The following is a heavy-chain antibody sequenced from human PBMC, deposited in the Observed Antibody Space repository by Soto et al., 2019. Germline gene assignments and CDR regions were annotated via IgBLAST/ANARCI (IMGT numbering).Heavy chain of an antibody. J-gene: IGHJ5*01. Sequence: GGSLRLSCAASRFTFSSYGMHWVRQAPGEGLEWVTVISSDGSIKYYTDSVKGRFTISRDNSKNTLYLQMNSLRGEDTAVYYCAKGVSQTATYNWLDSWGQGTLVTVSS. CDR2: ISSDGSIK. V-gene: IGHV3-30*18. D-gene: IGHD1-1*01. CDR1: RFTFSSYG. CDR3: AKGVSQTATYNWLDS.